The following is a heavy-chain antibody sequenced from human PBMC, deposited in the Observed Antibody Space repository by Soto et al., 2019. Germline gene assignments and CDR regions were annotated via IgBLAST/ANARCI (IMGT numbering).Heavy chain of an antibody. D-gene: IGHD3-22*01. CDR1: GFTFSSYG. V-gene: IGHV3-30*03. J-gene: IGHJ3*02. CDR2: ISYDGSNK. Sequence: QVQLVESGGGVVQPGRSLRLSCAASGFTFSSYGMHWVRQAPGKGLEWVAVISYDGSNKYYADSVKGRFTISRDNSKNTLYLQMNGLRAEDTAVYYCAGAEDYDSSGYANDAFDIWGQGTMVTVSS. CDR3: AGAEDYDSSGYANDAFDI.